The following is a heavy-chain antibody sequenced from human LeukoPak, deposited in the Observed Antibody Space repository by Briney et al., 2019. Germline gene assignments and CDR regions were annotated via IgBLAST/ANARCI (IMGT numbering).Heavy chain of an antibody. CDR1: GYTFTSYG. Sequence: WASVKVSCKASGYTFTSYGISWVRQAPGQGLEWMGWISAYNGNTNYAQKLQGRVTMTTDTSTSTAYMELRSLRSDDTAVYYCARDFELLWFGETAGFDYWGQGTLVTVSS. J-gene: IGHJ4*02. D-gene: IGHD3-10*01. CDR3: ARDFELLWFGETAGFDY. V-gene: IGHV1-18*01. CDR2: ISAYNGNT.